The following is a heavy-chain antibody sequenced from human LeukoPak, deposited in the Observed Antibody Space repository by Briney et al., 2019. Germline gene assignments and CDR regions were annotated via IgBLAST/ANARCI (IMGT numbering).Heavy chain of an antibody. CDR3: ARGTGDSCKD. CDR1: GGSFSGYY. Sequence: SETLSLTCAVYGGSFSGYYWSWIRQPPGKGLEWIGEINHSGSTNYNPSLKSRVTISVDTSKNQFSLKLSSVTAADTAVYYCARGTGDSCKDWGLGTLVTVSS. D-gene: IGHD3-22*01. CDR2: INHSGST. V-gene: IGHV4-34*01. J-gene: IGHJ4*02.